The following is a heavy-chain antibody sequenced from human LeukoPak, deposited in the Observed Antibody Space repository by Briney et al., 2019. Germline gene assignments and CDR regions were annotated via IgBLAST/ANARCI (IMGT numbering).Heavy chain of an antibody. CDR1: GFTFSAYA. CDR3: ARDPNGDYVGAFNM. D-gene: IGHD4-17*01. J-gene: IGHJ3*02. V-gene: IGHV3-23*01. CDR2: IRGGGGGA. Sequence: GGSLRLSCTASGFTFSAYAMMWVRQAPGKGPEWISAIRGGGGGAFYADSVKGRFTISRDNSKYTLFLQMNSLRAEDTAVYYCARDPNGDYVGAFNMWGQGQWSPSRQ.